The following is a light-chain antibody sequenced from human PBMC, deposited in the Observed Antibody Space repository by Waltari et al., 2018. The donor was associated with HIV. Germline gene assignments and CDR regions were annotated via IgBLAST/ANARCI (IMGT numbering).Light chain of an antibody. CDR3: QQYGSSPPWT. J-gene: IGKJ1*01. Sequence: EIVLTQSPDTLSLSPGERAILSCRASHNFSSNYLIWYQKKTGRSPTLLIYGASRRAAGVADRFSGSGSGTDFTLTISRLEPEDFAVYFCQQYGSSPPWTFGQGTKVEVK. CDR1: HNFSSNY. V-gene: IGKV3-20*01. CDR2: GAS.